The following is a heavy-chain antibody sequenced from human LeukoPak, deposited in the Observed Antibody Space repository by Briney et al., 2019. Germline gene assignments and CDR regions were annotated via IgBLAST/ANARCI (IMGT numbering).Heavy chain of an antibody. V-gene: IGHV4-59*01. J-gene: IGHJ4*02. D-gene: IGHD2-8*02. CDR3: ARDKHTTSYTGGRYYPYYFDS. CDR2: ISYSGGT. CDR1: GGTISNSF. Sequence: SETLSLTCTVSGGTISNSFWSWIRQPPDKRLEFIGYISYSGGTNYNPSLKSRLTMSVDTAKNQVSLNLTSVTAADTAVYYCARDKHTTSYTGGRYYPYYFDSWGQGTLVTVSS.